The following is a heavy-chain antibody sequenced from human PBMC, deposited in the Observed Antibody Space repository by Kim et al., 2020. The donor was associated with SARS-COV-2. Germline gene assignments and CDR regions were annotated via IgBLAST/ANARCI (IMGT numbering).Heavy chain of an antibody. J-gene: IGHJ4*02. Sequence: GGSLRLSCVASGFTFDSYSMSWVRQAPGKGLEWVSSVSSSVGSTYYTDSVKGRFTIPRENSKNTMCLEMNSLRADDTDVYYCAKDRDGGAKDYWGQRTQVTVPS. CDR2: VSSSVGST. V-gene: IGHV3-23*01. CDR3: AKDRDGGAKDY. CDR1: GFTFDSYS. D-gene: IGHD1-26*01.